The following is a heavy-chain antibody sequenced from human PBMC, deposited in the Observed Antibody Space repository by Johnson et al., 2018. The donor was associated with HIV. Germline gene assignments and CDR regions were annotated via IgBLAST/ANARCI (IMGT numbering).Heavy chain of an antibody. Sequence: QMQLVESGGGVVQPGRSLRLSCAASGFTFRRYSMDWVRQAPGKGLEWVAIISYDGSNKYYADSVKGRFTISRDNAKNSLYLQMNSLRAEDTAVYYCARVRPKGSFDIWGQGTMVTVSS. CDR2: ISYDGSNK. J-gene: IGHJ3*02. CDR1: GFTFRRYS. CDR3: ARVRPKGSFDI. D-gene: IGHD1-1*01. V-gene: IGHV3-30*04.